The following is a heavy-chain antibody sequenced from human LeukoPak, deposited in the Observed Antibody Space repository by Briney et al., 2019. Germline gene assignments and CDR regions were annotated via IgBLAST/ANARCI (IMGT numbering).Heavy chain of an antibody. J-gene: IGHJ6*04. CDR3: ARLLAGTTLMDV. D-gene: IGHD1-1*01. CDR1: GGSISTYY. Sequence: PSETLSLTCTVSGGSISTYYWAWIRQPPGKGLECIGYIFYSGSTNYTPSLKSRATMSVDTSKNRFSLKLSSVTAADTAVYYCARLLAGTTLMDVWGKGTTVTVSS. V-gene: IGHV4-59*01. CDR2: IFYSGST.